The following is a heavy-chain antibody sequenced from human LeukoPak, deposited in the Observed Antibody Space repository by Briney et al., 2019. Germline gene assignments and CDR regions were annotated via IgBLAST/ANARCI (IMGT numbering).Heavy chain of an antibody. J-gene: IGHJ6*03. CDR3: AGLFDYGDSHYYYYYMDV. CDR2: INHSGST. Sequence: SETLSLTCAVYGGSFSGYYWSWIRQPPGKGLEWLGEINHSGSTNYNPSLKSRVTISVDTSKNQFSLKLSSVTAADTAVYYCAGLFDYGDSHYYYYYMDVWGKGTTVTVSS. V-gene: IGHV4-34*01. CDR1: GGSFSGYY. D-gene: IGHD4-17*01.